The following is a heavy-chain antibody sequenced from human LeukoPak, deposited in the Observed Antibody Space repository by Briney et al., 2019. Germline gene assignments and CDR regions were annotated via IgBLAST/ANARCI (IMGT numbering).Heavy chain of an antibody. CDR2: IISVFGTT. J-gene: IGHJ3*02. CDR3: ATEWADAFDS. CDR1: GDTFSSHS. Sequence: GASVKVSCKASGDTFSSHSLSWVRQAPGQGLEWMGRIISVFGTTNYAQKFQGRLTISADESSRTAYMELSSLRSEDTAVYFCATEWADAFDSWGQGTMVTVSS. V-gene: IGHV1-69*13. D-gene: IGHD1-26*01.